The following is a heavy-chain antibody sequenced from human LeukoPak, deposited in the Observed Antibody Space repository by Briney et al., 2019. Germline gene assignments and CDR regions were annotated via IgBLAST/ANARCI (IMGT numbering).Heavy chain of an antibody. V-gene: IGHV4-59*01. CDR2: IYYSGST. D-gene: IGHD5-24*01. CDR3: ARGMATTYSDY. Sequence: SETLSLTCTVSGGSISSYDWSWIRQPPGKGLEWIGYIYYSGSTNYNPSLKSRVTISVDTSKKQFSLKLSSVTAADTAVYYCARGMATTYSDYWGQGALVTVSS. CDR1: GGSISSYD. J-gene: IGHJ4*02.